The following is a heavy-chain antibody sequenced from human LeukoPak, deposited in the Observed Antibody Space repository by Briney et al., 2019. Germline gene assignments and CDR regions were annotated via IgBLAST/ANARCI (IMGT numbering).Heavy chain of an antibody. CDR2: INHSGST. CDR1: GASISSSSSY. D-gene: IGHD3-22*01. CDR3: ARGLYYYDSSGYFSTPHYFDY. J-gene: IGHJ4*02. V-gene: IGHV4-39*07. Sequence: SETLSLTCTVSGASISSSSSYWGWIRQPPGKGLEWIGEINHSGSTNYNPSLKSRVTISVDTSKNQFSLKLSSVTAADTAVYYCARGLYYYDSSGYFSTPHYFDYWGQGTLVTVSS.